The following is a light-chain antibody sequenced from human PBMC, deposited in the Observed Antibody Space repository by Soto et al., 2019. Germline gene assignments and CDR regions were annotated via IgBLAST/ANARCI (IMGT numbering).Light chain of an antibody. J-gene: IGKJ2*01. CDR3: QQYIKWPRT. CDR2: VAS. Sequence: EIAMTQSPATLSVSPGETATLSCRASQSVSSNLAWYQQKPGQAPRLLVYVASTRATGIPARFTGSGSGTEFTLTISSLQSEDFAVYYCQQYIKWPRTFGQGTKLEIK. CDR1: QSVSSN. V-gene: IGKV3-15*01.